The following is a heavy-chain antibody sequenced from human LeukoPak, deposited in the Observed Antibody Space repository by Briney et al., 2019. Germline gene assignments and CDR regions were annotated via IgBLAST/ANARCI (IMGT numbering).Heavy chain of an antibody. CDR1: GFTFSHYN. CDR2: ISAGGGST. D-gene: IGHD2-21*01. J-gene: IGHJ6*02. CDR3: PKVADHEDYYYYCMYV. V-gene: IGHV3-23*01. Sequence: PGGSLRLSCAASGFTFSHYNMNWVRQAPGKGLFWVSGISAGGGSTYYADSVKGRFTISRDNSRNTLYLQMNSLRAEDTAVYYCPKVADHEDYYYYCMYVWGQGTTVTVSS.